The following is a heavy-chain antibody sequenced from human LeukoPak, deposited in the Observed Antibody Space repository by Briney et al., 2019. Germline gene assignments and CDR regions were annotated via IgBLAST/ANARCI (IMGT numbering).Heavy chain of an antibody. Sequence: GRPLRLSCAASGFTFSSYAMHWVRQAPGKGLEWVAVISSDGTNKYYADSVKGRFTISRDNSKNTLYLQMNSLRPEDTAVYYCPRDSQWLVSSGYYYYYMDVWGKGTTVTVSS. D-gene: IGHD6-19*01. V-gene: IGHV3-30*04. CDR1: GFTFSSYA. CDR3: PRDSQWLVSSGYYYYYMDV. CDR2: ISSDGTNK. J-gene: IGHJ6*03.